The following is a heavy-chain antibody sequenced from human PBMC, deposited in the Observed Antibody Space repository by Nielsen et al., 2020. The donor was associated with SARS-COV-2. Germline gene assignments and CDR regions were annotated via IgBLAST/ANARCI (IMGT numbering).Heavy chain of an antibody. CDR2: ISTRTGNP. Sequence: ASVKVSCKASGYSFSSISINWVRQAPGQGLEWMGWISTRTGNPTYAQGFTGRFVLSLDTSVSTAYLEITSLRGEDTAVYYCATEPAVAGRGRLDYWGQGSLVTVST. J-gene: IGHJ4*02. D-gene: IGHD6-19*01. V-gene: IGHV7-4-1*02. CDR3: ATEPAVAGRGRLDY. CDR1: GYSFSSIS.